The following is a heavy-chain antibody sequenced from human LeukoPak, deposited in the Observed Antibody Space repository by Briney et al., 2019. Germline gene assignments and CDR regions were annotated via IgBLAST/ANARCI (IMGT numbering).Heavy chain of an antibody. CDR3: ARNGGNY. V-gene: IGHV1-2*02. J-gene: IGHJ4*02. CDR2: INHNSGGT. D-gene: IGHD4-23*01. Sequence: ASVEVSCKSSGYTFTGYSMHWVRQAPGRGLEWMGWINHNSGGTNYAQKFQGRVTMTMDTSISTAYMELSRLRSDDAAMYYCARNGGNYWGQGSLVSVCS. CDR1: GYTFTGYS.